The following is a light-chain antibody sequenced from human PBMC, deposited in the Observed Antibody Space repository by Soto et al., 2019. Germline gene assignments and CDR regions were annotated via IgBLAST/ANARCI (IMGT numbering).Light chain of an antibody. CDR3: GTWDSSLSSVV. V-gene: IGLV1-51*01. Sequence: QSVLTQPHSVSAAPGQKVTISCAGSSSNIGNQYVSWYQQLPGTAPKLLIYDNNKRPSVIPDRFSGSKSGTSATLGITGLQTGDEADYYCGTWDSSLSSVVFGGGTKVTVL. CDR1: SSNIGNQY. CDR2: DNN. J-gene: IGLJ2*01.